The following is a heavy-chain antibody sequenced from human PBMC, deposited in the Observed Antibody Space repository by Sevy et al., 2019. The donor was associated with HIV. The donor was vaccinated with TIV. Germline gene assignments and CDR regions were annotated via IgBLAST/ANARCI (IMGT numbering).Heavy chain of an antibody. CDR3: ARETAAIDWFDP. D-gene: IGHD2-15*01. J-gene: IGHJ5*02. Sequence: GGSLRLSCAASGFTFSSYSMNWVRQAPGKGLEWVSSISSSSSYIYYADSVKGRFTNSRDKAKNSLYLQMNSLRAEDTAVYYCARETAAIDWFDPWGQGTLVTVSS. CDR2: ISSSSSYI. V-gene: IGHV3-21*01. CDR1: GFTFSSYS.